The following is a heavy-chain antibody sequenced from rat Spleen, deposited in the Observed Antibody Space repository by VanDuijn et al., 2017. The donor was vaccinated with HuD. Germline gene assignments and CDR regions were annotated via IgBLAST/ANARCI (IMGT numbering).Heavy chain of an antibody. CDR3: AGEGFGVTFAY. V-gene: IGHV5-58*01. CDR1: GFTFNNYW. CDR2: INPDGSRT. D-gene: IGHD4-3*01. Sequence: EVKLVESGGGLVQPGRSLKLSCVASGFTFNNYWMTWIRQAPGKGLEWLSSINPDGSRTYYLDSVRGRFTISRHNAENTVYLQMNSLRSDDTATYYCAGEGFGVTFAYWGQGTLVTVSS. J-gene: IGHJ3*01.